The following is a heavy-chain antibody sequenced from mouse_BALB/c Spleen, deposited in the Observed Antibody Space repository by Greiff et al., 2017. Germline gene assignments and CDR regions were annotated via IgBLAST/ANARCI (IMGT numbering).Heavy chain of an antibody. V-gene: IGHV1-7*01. Sequence: VQLQESGAELAKPGASVKMSCKASGYTFTSYWMHWLKQRPGQGLEWIGYINPSTGYTEYNQKFKDKATLTADKSSSTAYMQLSSLTSEDSAVYYCARDSSGYSFDYWGQGTTLTVSS. J-gene: IGHJ2*01. CDR2: INPSTGYT. D-gene: IGHD3-2*01. CDR1: GYTFTSYW. CDR3: ARDSSGYSFDY.